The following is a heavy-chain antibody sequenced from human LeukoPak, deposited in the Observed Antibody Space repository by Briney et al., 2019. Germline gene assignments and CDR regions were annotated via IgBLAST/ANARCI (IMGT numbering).Heavy chain of an antibody. J-gene: IGHJ4*02. CDR2: TYSGGST. D-gene: IGHD1-26*01. Sequence: GGSLRLSCAASGFTVSSNYMSWVRQAPGKGLEWVSVTYSGGSTYYADSVKGRFTISRDNSKNTLYLQMNSLRAEDTAVYYCARDRSGGYFDYWGQGTLVTVSS. CDR3: ARDRSGGYFDY. V-gene: IGHV3-66*01. CDR1: GFTVSSNY.